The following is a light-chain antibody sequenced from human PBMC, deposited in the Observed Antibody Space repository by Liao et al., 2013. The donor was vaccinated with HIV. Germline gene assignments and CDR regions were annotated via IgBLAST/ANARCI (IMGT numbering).Light chain of an antibody. Sequence: SYELTQPPSVSVAPGKTATITCGGDNIGSKSVHWYQQKTGQAPVLVIYYDSNRPSGIPERFSGSNSGNTATLTISRVEVGDEADYYCQVWDSSSDHVVFGGGTKLTVL. J-gene: IGLJ2*01. CDR1: NIGSKS. CDR2: YDS. CDR3: QVWDSSSDHVV. V-gene: IGLV3-21*01.